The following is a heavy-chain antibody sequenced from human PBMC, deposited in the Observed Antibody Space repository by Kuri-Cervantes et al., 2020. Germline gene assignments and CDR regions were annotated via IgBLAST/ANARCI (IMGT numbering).Heavy chain of an antibody. CDR3: ARQKLEMATITG. J-gene: IGHJ4*02. CDR1: GFTFSSYW. CDR2: IYYSGST. Sequence: SQTLSLTCAASGFTFSSYWMSWVRQAPGKGLEWIGSIYYSGSTYYNPSLKSRVTISVDTSKNQFSLKLSSVTAADTAVYYCARQKLEMATITGWGQGTLVTVSS. V-gene: IGHV4-39*01. D-gene: IGHD5-24*01.